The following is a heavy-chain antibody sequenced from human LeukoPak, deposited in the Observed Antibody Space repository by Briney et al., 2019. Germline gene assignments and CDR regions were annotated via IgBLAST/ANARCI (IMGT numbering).Heavy chain of an antibody. CDR1: AFTFSSYS. Sequence: GGSLRLSCAAAAFTFSSYSMNWVRQAPGKGLGWVSYISSSSRTIYYADSGKCRFTISRDNAKNSLYLQMNSLRAEDTTVYYCARDLPDLYSSGWTSFDYWGQGTLVTVSS. CDR2: ISSSSRTI. D-gene: IGHD6-19*01. J-gene: IGHJ4*02. V-gene: IGHV3-48*01. CDR3: ARDLPDLYSSGWTSFDY.